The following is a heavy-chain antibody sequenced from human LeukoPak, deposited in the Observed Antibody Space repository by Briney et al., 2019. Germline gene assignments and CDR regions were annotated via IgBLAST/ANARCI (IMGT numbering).Heavy chain of an antibody. CDR1: GYTFTSYG. D-gene: IGHD3-10*01. CDR2: ISAYNGNT. V-gene: IGHV1-18*01. Sequence: ASVKVSCKASGYTFTSYGISWVRQAPGQGLEWMGWISAYNGNTNYAQKLQGRVTMTTDTSTSTAYMELRSLRSDDTAVYYCARDKQVYYGSGSYHYWGQGTLVTVSS. J-gene: IGHJ4*02. CDR3: ARDKQVYYGSGSYHY.